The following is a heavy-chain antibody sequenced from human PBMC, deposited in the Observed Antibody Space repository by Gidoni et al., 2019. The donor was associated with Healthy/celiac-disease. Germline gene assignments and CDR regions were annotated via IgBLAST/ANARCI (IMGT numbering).Heavy chain of an antibody. CDR3: AKGGPYYYDSSGYDY. D-gene: IGHD3-22*01. CDR1: GFIFRRYA. V-gene: IGHV3-23*04. CDR2: MSGSGGST. Sequence: EVQLVESGGGLVQPGASLRLSCEASGFIFRRYAMSWVRQAPGKGLEWVSAMSGSGGSTYYADSVKGRFTISRDNSKNTLYLQMNSLRAEDTAVYYCAKGGPYYYDSSGYDYWGQGTLVTVSS. J-gene: IGHJ4*02.